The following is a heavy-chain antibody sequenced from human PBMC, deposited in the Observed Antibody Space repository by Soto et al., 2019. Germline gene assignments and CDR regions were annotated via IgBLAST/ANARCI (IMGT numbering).Heavy chain of an antibody. Sequence: ASVKVACKASGYTFSGYYMHCVRQAPGQGLEWMGIIKPSVGSTSHAQKFQGRVTLTTDTSTSAVYMELSSLTSEDTAVYFCARGSFYDMDVWGQGTTVTVSS. CDR1: GYTFSGYY. D-gene: IGHD1-26*01. V-gene: IGHV1-46*01. CDR2: IKPSVGST. CDR3: ARGSFYDMDV. J-gene: IGHJ6*02.